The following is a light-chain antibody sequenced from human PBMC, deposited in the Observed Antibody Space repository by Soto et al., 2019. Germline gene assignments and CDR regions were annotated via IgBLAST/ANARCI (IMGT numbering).Light chain of an antibody. CDR1: QGISSY. V-gene: IGKV1-9*01. Sequence: ITYRASQGISSYLAWYQQKPGKAPKLLIYAASTLQSGVPSRFSGSGSGREYTLSICSLQTEDYAIYYSQQLDSCLSFNFVQGTRLDIK. J-gene: IGKJ5*01. CDR3: QQLDSCLSFN. CDR2: AAS.